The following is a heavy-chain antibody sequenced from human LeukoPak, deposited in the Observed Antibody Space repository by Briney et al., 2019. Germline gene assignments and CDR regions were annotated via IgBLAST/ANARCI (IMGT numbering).Heavy chain of an antibody. CDR3: ARRTWVYGSGSIGYFDY. CDR2: INHSGST. CDR1: GGPFSGYY. Sequence: SETLSLTCAVYGGPFSGYYWSWIRQPPGKGLEWIGEINHSGSTNYNPSLKSRVTISVDTSKNQFSLKLSSVTAADTAVYYCARRTWVYGSGSIGYFDYWGQGTLVTVSS. D-gene: IGHD3-10*01. V-gene: IGHV4-34*01. J-gene: IGHJ4*02.